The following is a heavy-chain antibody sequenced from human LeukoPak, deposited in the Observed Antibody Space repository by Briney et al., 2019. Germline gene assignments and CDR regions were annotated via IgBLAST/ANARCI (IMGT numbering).Heavy chain of an antibody. V-gene: IGHV3-23*01. D-gene: IGHD1-26*01. CDR3: AKEGYSRGSRYFQH. CDR1: GFRFSNYA. J-gene: IGHJ1*01. CDR2: ISGGGSST. Sequence: PGGSLRLSCTASGFRFSNYAMNWVRQAPGKGLEWVSVISGGGSSTNYADSVKGRFTISRENSKNTLYLQMNSLRAEDTAVYYCAKEGYSRGSRYFQHWGQGTLVTVSS.